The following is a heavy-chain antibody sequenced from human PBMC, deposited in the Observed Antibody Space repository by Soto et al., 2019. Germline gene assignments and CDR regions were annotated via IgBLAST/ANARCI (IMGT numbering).Heavy chain of an antibody. CDR1: GFTVSSNY. Sequence: EVQLVETGGGLIQPGGSLRLSCAASGFTVSSNYMSWVRQAPGKGLEWVSVIYSGGSTYYADSVKGRFTISRDNSKNTVYLQMNSLRAEDTAVYYCAREVAGAGTPSLPFSAFDIWGQGTMVTGSS. V-gene: IGHV3-53*02. D-gene: IGHD6-19*01. CDR2: IYSGGST. CDR3: AREVAGAGTPSLPFSAFDI. J-gene: IGHJ3*02.